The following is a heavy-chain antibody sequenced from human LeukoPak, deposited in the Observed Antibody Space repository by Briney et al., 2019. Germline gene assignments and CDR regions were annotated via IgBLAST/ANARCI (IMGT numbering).Heavy chain of an antibody. CDR3: ARGSAVTIFGVVIPHGFDP. D-gene: IGHD3-3*01. CDR1: GFTFSSYW. J-gene: IGHJ5*02. CDR2: INSDGNST. Sequence: GGSLRLSCAASGFTFSSYWMHWVLQAPGKGLVWVSRINSDGNSTTYADSVKGRFTISRDNAKNTLYLQMNSLRAEDTAVCYCARGSAVTIFGVVIPHGFDPWGQGTLVTVSS. V-gene: IGHV3-74*01.